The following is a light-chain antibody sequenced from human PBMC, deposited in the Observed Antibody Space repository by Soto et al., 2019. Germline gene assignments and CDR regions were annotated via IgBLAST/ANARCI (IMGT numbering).Light chain of an antibody. J-gene: IGKJ1*01. CDR3: HQRMSWPRT. V-gene: IGKV3-11*01. CDR2: ESS. Sequence: EIVLTQSPGTLSLSPWERATLSCRASENVYGNVAWYQHRPGQAPRLLIYESSNRATGIPGRFSGSGSGTDFTLTISSLEPEDFAVYYCHQRMSWPRTFGQGTKVDIK. CDR1: ENVYGN.